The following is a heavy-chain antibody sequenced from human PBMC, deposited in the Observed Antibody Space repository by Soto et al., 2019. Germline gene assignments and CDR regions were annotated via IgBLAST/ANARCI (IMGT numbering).Heavy chain of an antibody. V-gene: IGHV4-4*07. CDR2: IYTSGST. CDR1: AGSISSYY. J-gene: IGHJ6*02. CDR3: ARDKMEGYDFWSGYQPFDGMDV. D-gene: IGHD3-3*01. Sequence: SETLSLTCTVSAGSISSYYWSWIRQPAGKGLEWIGRIYTSGSTNYNPSLKSRVTMSVDTSKNQFSLKLSSVTAADTAVYYCARDKMEGYDFWSGYQPFDGMDVWGQGTTVTVSS.